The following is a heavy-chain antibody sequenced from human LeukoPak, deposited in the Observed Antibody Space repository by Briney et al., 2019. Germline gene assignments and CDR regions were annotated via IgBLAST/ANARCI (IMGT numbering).Heavy chain of an antibody. Sequence: GGSLRLSCAASGFTFSNYAMSWVRQAPGKGLAWVSAISSSGDTTYYADSVKGRFTISRDNSKNTLYLQMNSLRAEDTAVYYCAKSVQWLVPPAFDYWGQGTLVTVSS. J-gene: IGHJ4*02. V-gene: IGHV3-23*01. CDR2: ISSSGDTT. CDR3: AKSVQWLVPPAFDY. D-gene: IGHD6-19*01. CDR1: GFTFSNYA.